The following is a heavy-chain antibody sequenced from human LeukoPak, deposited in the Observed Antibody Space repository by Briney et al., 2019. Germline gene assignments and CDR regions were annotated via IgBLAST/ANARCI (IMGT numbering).Heavy chain of an antibody. J-gene: IGHJ4*02. Sequence: GASVKVSCKASGYTFTGYYMHWVRQAPGQVLEWMGRINPNSGGTNYAQKFQGRVTMTRDTSISTAYMELSRLRSDDTAVYYCARRFIAAAGKYYFDYWGQGTLVTVSS. CDR1: GYTFTGYY. D-gene: IGHD6-13*01. CDR3: ARRFIAAAGKYYFDY. V-gene: IGHV1-2*06. CDR2: INPNSGGT.